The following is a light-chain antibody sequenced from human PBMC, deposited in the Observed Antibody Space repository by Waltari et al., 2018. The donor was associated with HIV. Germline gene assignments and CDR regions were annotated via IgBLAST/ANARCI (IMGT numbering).Light chain of an antibody. CDR2: DSS. V-gene: IGKV3-11*01. Sequence: EIVVTQSPATLSLSPGERATLSCRASQSVSSSLAWYQQKPGQAPRLLIYDSSNRASGIPARFSGSGSGTDFTLTISSLDPEDFAVYSCQQRYNWPLTFGGGTKVEIK. CDR3: QQRYNWPLT. J-gene: IGKJ4*01. CDR1: QSVSSS.